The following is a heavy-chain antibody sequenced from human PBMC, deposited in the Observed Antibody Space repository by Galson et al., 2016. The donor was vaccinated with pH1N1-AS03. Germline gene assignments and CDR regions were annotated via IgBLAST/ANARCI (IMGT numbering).Heavy chain of an antibody. D-gene: IGHD4-17*01. V-gene: IGHV2-5*02. CDR3: AHFLYGDYATWFDP. Sequence: PALVKPTQTLTLTCTFSGFSLSTSGVGVGWIRQPPGKALEWLALIYWDDDKHYSPSLKSRLTITEDTSKNQVVLTMTNMDPVDTATYYCAHFLYGDYATWFDPWGQGTPVTVSS. CDR1: GFSLSTSGVG. J-gene: IGHJ5*02. CDR2: IYWDDDK.